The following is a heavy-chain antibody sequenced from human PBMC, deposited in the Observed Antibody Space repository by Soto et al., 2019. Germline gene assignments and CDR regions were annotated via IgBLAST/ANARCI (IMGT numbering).Heavy chain of an antibody. V-gene: IGHV3-9*01. CDR2: ITWNTSNI. Sequence: GGSLRPSCAVSGFTFDDYAMHWVRQAPGKGLEWVSGITWNTSNIGYADSVKGRFTISRDNAKNSLYLQMNSLRAEDTALYYCTKAMLRWGQGTLVTVSS. CDR1: GFTFDDYA. CDR3: TKAMLR. J-gene: IGHJ4*02. D-gene: IGHD3-16*01.